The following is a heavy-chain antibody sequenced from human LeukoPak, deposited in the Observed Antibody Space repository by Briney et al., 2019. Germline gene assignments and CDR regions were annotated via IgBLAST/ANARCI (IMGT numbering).Heavy chain of an antibody. V-gene: IGHV1-2*02. CDR3: ARAPHYYDSSGYYGGSGEYFQH. CDR1: GYTFTGYY. CDR2: INPNSGGT. D-gene: IGHD3-22*01. Sequence: ASVKVSCKASGYTFTGYYMHWVRQAPGQGLEWMGWINPNSGGTNYAQKLQGRVTMTTDTSTSTAYMELRSLRSDDTAVYYCARAPHYYDSSGYYGGSGEYFQHWGQGTLVTVSS. J-gene: IGHJ1*01.